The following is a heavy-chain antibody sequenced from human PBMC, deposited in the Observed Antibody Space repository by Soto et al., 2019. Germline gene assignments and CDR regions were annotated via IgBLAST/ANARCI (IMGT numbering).Heavy chain of an antibody. CDR1: DVTLSSGSYF. CDR2: LRLRGGT. D-gene: IGHD1-26*01. Sequence: QVRLQESGPGLVRPSQTLSLTCTVSDVTLSSGSYFWTWVRRAPGKALEWIGDLRLRGGTLYTPSLKGRVSMSVDVSRNQFFLRLNSVSVADTAVYYCARGRTFVRSGRRWYFDLCGQGTL. CDR3: ARGRTFVRSGRRWYFDL. J-gene: IGHJ2*01. V-gene: IGHV4-30-4*01.